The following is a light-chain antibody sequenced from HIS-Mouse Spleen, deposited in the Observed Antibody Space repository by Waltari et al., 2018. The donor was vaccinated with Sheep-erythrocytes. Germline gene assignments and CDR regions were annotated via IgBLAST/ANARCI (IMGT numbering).Light chain of an antibody. J-gene: IGLJ3*02. CDR2: DDS. Sequence: SYVLTQPPSVSVAPGQTARITWGGNNIGSKSGHWYQQKPGQAPVLVVHDDSDRPSGIPERFSGSNSGNTATLTISRVEAGDEADYYCQVWDSSSDHWVFGGGTKLTVL. CDR3: QVWDSSSDHWV. V-gene: IGLV3-21*02. CDR1: NIGSKS.